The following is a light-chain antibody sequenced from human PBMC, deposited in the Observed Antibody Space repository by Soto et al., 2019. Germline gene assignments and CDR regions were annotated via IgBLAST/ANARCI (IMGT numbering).Light chain of an antibody. V-gene: IGKV3-15*01. CDR3: QQYTNWPRT. J-gene: IGKJ1*01. CDR2: GAS. CDR1: QSVGIN. Sequence: EIVMTQSPATLSVSPGERATLSCRASQSVGINLAWYQQKSGQAPRLLIYGASTRATDLPVRFSGSGSGTEFTLTISSLQSEDFAVYYCQQYTNWPRTFGQGTNVEIK.